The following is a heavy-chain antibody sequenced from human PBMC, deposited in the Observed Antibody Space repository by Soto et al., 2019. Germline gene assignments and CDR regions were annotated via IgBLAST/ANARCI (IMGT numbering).Heavy chain of an antibody. CDR2: IRSKAYGGTT. J-gene: IGHJ6*02. CDR3: TRYYDFWSDTYGMDV. D-gene: IGHD3-3*01. V-gene: IGHV3-49*04. CDR1: GFTFGDYA. Sequence: GGSLRLSCTASGFTFGDYAMSWVRQAPGNGLEWVGFIRSKAYGGTTEYAASVKGRFTISRDDSKSIAYLQMNSLKTEDTAVYYCTRYYDFWSDTYGMDVWGQGTTVTVSS.